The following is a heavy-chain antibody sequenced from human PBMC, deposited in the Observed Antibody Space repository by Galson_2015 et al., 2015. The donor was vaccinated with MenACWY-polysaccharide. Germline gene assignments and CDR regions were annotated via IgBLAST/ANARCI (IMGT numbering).Heavy chain of an antibody. D-gene: IGHD3-22*01. Sequence: TLSLTCTVSGGSMSPYHWTWVRQSPGKGLEWLGWIHYSEGTKYSPSLKSRVTISVDTSENQFSLKLSSVTTADTAVYYCARIGGMNKGNYYNYGWFDPWGQGTLVTVSS. V-gene: IGHV4-59*01. CDR3: ARIGGMNKGNYYNYGWFDP. CDR1: GGSMSPYH. CDR2: IHYSEGT. J-gene: IGHJ5*02.